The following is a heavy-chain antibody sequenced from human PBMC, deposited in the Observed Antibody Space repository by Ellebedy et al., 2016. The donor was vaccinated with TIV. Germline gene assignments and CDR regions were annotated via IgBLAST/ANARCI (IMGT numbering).Heavy chain of an antibody. CDR3: GRPIGAAGGLNIAY. CDR2: ISYDGSNK. V-gene: IGHV3-30-3*01. CDR1: GVTFSSYA. J-gene: IGHJ4*02. Sequence: GGSLRLSXAASGVTFSSYAIHWVRQAPGKGLEWVAVISYDGSNKYYADSVKGRFTISTDNSKNALYLQMNSLRAEDTAVYYCGRPIGAAGGLNIAYWGQGTLVTVSS. D-gene: IGHD6-13*01.